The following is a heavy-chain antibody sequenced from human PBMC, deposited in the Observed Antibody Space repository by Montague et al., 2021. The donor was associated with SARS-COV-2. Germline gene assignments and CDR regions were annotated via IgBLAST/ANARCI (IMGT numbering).Heavy chain of an antibody. CDR2: LFYSCFP. Sequence: SQTLSLTCTVYGASISSSSFYWGWIRQPPGKGLAWIGYLFYSCFPYHNTSLKSRVTISVDTSKNQFSLRLSSVTAAVTAVYYCARLPYFYASTHAFDIWGQLSMVSV. D-gene: IGHD3-22*01. CDR3: ARLPYFYASTHAFDI. J-gene: IGHJ3*02. V-gene: IGHV4-39*01. CDR1: GASISSSSFY.